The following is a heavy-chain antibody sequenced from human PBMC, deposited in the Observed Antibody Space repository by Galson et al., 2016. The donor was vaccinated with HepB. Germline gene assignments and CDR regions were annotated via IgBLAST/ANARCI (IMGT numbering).Heavy chain of an antibody. Sequence: SLRLSCAASGFTLRNTGIHWVRQAPGKGLEWVAVIWFDGSNEYYADSVKGRFTISRDNSRNTASLQMNSLRAEDTAVYYCARDHPTSGGMDVWGHGTTVTVSS. CDR1: GFTLRNTG. D-gene: IGHD3-10*01. CDR3: ARDHPTSGGMDV. V-gene: IGHV3-33*01. J-gene: IGHJ6*02. CDR2: IWFDGSNE.